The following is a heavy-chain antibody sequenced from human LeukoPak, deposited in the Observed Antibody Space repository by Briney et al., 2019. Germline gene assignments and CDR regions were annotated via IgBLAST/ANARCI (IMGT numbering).Heavy chain of an antibody. D-gene: IGHD2-15*01. V-gene: IGHV3-23*01. CDR1: GFTFSSYA. CDR3: AKDYSDSRVADVFFEY. CDR2: ISGSGGST. J-gene: IGHJ4*02. Sequence: GGSLRLSCAASGFTFSSYAMSWVRQAPGKGLEWVSGISGSGGSTYYADSVKGRFTISRDNSKNMFHLQLNSLRAEDTAVYYCAKDYSDSRVADVFFEYWGQGTLVTVSS.